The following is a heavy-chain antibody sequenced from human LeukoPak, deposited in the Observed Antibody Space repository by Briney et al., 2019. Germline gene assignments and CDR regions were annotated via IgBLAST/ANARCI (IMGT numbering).Heavy chain of an antibody. CDR1: GGTFSSYA. CDR2: IIPIFGTA. CDR3: ARSFYGDYPNWFDP. Sequence: SVKVSCKASGGTFSSYAISWVRQAPGQGLEWTGGIIPIFGTANYAQKFQGRVTITADETTSTAYMELSSLRSEDTAVYYCARSFYGDYPNWFDPWGQGTLVTVSS. J-gene: IGHJ5*02. D-gene: IGHD4-17*01. V-gene: IGHV1-69*13.